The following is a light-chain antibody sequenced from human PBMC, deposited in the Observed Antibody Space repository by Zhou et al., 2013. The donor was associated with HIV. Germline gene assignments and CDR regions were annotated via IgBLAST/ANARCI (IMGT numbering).Light chain of an antibody. CDR1: QSVSIY. Sequence: ETVLTQSPATLSLSPGERATLSCRASQSVSIYLAWYQQKPGQAPRLLIYDASRRATGIPARFSGSGSGTDFTLTISSLEPEDFAVYYCQHRTTSPPGVTFGGGTKVQIK. J-gene: IGKJ4*01. V-gene: IGKV3-11*01. CDR2: DAS. CDR3: QHRTTSPPGVT.